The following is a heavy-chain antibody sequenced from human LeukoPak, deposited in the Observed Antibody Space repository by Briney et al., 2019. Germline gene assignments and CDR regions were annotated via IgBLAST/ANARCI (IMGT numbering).Heavy chain of an antibody. Sequence: PGGSLRLSCAASGFTVSSNYMSWVRQAAGKGLEWVSVIYSGGSTYYADSVKGRFTISRDNSKNTLYLQMNSLRAEDTAVYYCARDVEYCSGGSCYAYDYWGQGTLVTVSS. D-gene: IGHD2-15*01. CDR3: ARDVEYCSGGSCYAYDY. CDR1: GFTVSSNY. CDR2: IYSGGST. J-gene: IGHJ4*02. V-gene: IGHV3-53*01.